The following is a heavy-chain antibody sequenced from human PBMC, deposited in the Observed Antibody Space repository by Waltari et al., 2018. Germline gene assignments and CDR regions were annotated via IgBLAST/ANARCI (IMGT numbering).Heavy chain of an antibody. CDR3: SRGGGYYEAFDI. CDR2: IYYSGST. V-gene: IGHV4-59*11. D-gene: IGHD1-26*01. Sequence: QVQLQESGPGLVKPSETLSLTCTVSGGSISSHYWSWIRQPPGKGLEWIGYIYYSGSTTFNPSPKVRVTQSVDTSKNQFPLKLSSVTAADTAVYYCSRGGGYYEAFDIWGQGTMVTVSS. J-gene: IGHJ3*02. CDR1: GGSISSHY.